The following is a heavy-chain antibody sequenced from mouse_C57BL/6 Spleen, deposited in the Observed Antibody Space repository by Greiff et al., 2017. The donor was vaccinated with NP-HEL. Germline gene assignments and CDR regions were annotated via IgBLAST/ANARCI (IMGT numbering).Heavy chain of an antibody. V-gene: IGHV1-64*01. CDR2: FHPNSGST. Sequence: VQLQQPGAELVKPGASVKLSCKASGYTFTSYWMHWVKQRPGQGLEWIGMFHPNSGSTNSNEKFKSKATLTVDKSSSTAYMQLSSLTSEDSAVYYCARCYGHYFDYWGQGTTLTVAS. J-gene: IGHJ2*01. D-gene: IGHD1-1*02. CDR1: GYTFTSYW. CDR3: ARCYGHYFDY.